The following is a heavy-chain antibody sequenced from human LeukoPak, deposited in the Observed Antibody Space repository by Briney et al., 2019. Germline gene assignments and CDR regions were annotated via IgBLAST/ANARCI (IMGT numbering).Heavy chain of an antibody. V-gene: IGHV3-53*04. CDR3: ARNRYYYGMDV. CDR1: GFTVSSNY. Sequence: GGSLRLSCAASGFTVSSNYMSWVRQAPGKGLDWVSVIYSGGCTYQADSVKGRFTISQHNSKHTLYLQMNSLRAEDTAVYYCARNRYYYGMDVWGQGTTVTVSS. J-gene: IGHJ6*02. CDR2: IYSGGCT.